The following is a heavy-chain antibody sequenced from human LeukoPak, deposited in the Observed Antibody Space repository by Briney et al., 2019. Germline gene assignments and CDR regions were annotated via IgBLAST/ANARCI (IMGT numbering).Heavy chain of an antibody. CDR1: GFIFSSFE. Sequence: GGSVSLSCAASGFIFSSFEMIWVRQAPGRGREWVSYISSSGSTKYYEDSVKGRFTISRDNAKNSLYLQMNSLRAEDTAVYYCAREKTNYYDSSGFDYWGQGTLVTVSS. CDR2: ISSSGSTK. CDR3: AREKTNYYDSSGFDY. V-gene: IGHV3-48*03. J-gene: IGHJ4*02. D-gene: IGHD3-22*01.